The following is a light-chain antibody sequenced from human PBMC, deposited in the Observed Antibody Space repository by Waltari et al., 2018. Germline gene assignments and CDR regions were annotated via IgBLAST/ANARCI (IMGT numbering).Light chain of an antibody. CDR2: TAS. J-gene: IGKJ4*01. CDR3: HQYYSTVFT. Sequence: QMTQFPSSLSASIGDTVTITCRASQGVYNSVAWYQQQAGRPPKLLLYTASTLQPGVPSRFSGSASGTHYNLTITGLQPEDAATYFCHQYYSTVFTFGGGTKVEIK. V-gene: IGKV1-NL1*01. CDR1: QGVYNS.